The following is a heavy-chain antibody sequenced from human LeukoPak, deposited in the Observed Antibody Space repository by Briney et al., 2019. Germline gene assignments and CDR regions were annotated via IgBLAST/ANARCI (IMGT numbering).Heavy chain of an antibody. V-gene: IGHV4-59*01. CDR1: GGSMTNYY. CDR2: IYHSGST. Sequence: SETLSLTCSVSGGSMTNYYWSWIRQPPGKGLEWIGYIYHSGSTNYNPSLKSRVTISVDTSKNQFSLKLSSVSAADTAVYYCARGGWSVDYWGQGTLVTVSS. J-gene: IGHJ4*02. CDR3: ARGGWSVDY. D-gene: IGHD6-19*01.